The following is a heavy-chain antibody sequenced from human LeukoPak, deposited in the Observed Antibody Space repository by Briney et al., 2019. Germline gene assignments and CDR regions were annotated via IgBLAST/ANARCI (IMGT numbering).Heavy chain of an antibody. CDR1: GFTFEDYA. CDR2: ITWNSGST. D-gene: IGHD3-22*01. Sequence: GGSLRLSCAASGFTFEDYAMHWVRQAPGKGLEWVSGITWNSGSTAYADSVKGRFTISRDNAKNSLYLQMNSLRPEDTALYYCAKPSSGYLIASGAFDIWGQRTMATVSS. CDR3: AKPSSGYLIASGAFDI. J-gene: IGHJ3*02. V-gene: IGHV3-9*01.